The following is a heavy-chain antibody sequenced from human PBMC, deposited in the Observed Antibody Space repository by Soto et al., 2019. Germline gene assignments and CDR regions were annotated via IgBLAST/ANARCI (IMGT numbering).Heavy chain of an antibody. CDR3: AIGIAVAGTDY. V-gene: IGHV4-34*01. J-gene: IGHJ4*02. Sequence: SETLSLTCAVYGGSFSGYYWSWIRQPPGKGLEWIGEINHSGSTNYNPSLKSRVTISVDTSKNQFSLKLSSVTAADTAVYYCAIGIAVAGTDYWSQGTLVTVSS. CDR1: GGSFSGYY. D-gene: IGHD6-19*01. CDR2: INHSGST.